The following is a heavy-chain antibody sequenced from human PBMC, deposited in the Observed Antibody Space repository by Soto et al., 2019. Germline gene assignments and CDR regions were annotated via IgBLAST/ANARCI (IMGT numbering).Heavy chain of an antibody. CDR3: ARDEEYYDILTGSLYYYGMDV. D-gene: IGHD3-9*01. V-gene: IGHV3-33*01. J-gene: IGHJ6*02. CDR1: GFTFSSYG. Sequence: PGGSLRLSCAASGFTFSSYGMHWVRQAPGKGLEWVAVIWYDGSNKYYADSVKGRFTISRDDSKNTLYLQMNSLRAEDTAVYYCARDEEYYDILTGSLYYYGMDVWGQGTTVTVSS. CDR2: IWYDGSNK.